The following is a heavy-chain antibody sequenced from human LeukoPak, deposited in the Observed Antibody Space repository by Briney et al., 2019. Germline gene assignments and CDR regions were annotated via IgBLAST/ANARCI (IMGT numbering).Heavy chain of an antibody. CDR1: GFTFSSYW. J-gene: IGHJ4*02. Sequence: GGSLRLSCAASGFTFSSYWMHWVRQAPWKGLVWVSHTNTDESSTNYADSVKGRFTISRDNAKNTLYLQMNSLRAEDTAVYYCARDLTYCTGGTCHPSPIDYWGQGTLVTVSS. V-gene: IGHV3-74*01. D-gene: IGHD2-8*02. CDR3: ARDLTYCTGGTCHPSPIDY. CDR2: TNTDESST.